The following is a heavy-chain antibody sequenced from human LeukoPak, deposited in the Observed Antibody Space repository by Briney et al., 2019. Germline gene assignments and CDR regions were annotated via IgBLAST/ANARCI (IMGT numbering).Heavy chain of an antibody. J-gene: IGHJ3*02. CDR1: GGSISRYC. D-gene: IGHD4-17*01. CDR2: IYYRGMT. CDR3: ARHVEDYGDSFGAFDT. Sequence: SETLSLTCTATGGSISRYCWSWIRQPPGKGPKWIGYIYYRGMTNYNPSLKSRVTISVDTYKTQFSLKLSYVTAADTAVYYCARHVEDYGDSFGAFDTWGKGTMVTASS. V-gene: IGHV4-59*08.